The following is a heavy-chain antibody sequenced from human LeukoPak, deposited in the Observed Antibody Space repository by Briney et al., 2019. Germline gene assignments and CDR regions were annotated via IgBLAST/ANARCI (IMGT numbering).Heavy chain of an antibody. J-gene: IGHJ5*01. CDR1: GIRFSYYW. CDR2: MNQDGSER. Sequence: GGSLRLSCAASGIRFSYYWMSWVRQTPLKGLEWVATMNQDGSERYYVDSVKGRFIISRDNAKNSLFLQMNSLRVEDTADYYCATESDRGPDSWGHGTLVNVSS. V-gene: IGHV3-7*01. CDR3: ATESDRGPDS.